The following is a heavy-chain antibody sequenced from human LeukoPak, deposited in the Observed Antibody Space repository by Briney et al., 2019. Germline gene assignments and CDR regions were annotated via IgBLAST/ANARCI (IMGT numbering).Heavy chain of an antibody. CDR3: AKVSVCYGCYLDY. J-gene: IGHJ4*02. CDR2: INGAGDNT. CDR1: GYTISSQG. V-gene: IGHV3-23*01. Sequence: GGPLIFSGAASGYTISSQGLTWVRQAPGKGLEWGPTINGAGDNTYYAETVKGRFTISRDNSKKTLYLQMHSLRAEDTAIYYCAKVSVCYGCYLDYWGQGTLVTVS. D-gene: IGHD3-16*01.